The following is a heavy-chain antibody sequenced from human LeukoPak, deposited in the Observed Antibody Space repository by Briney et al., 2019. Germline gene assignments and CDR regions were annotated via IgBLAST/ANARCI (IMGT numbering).Heavy chain of an antibody. D-gene: IGHD6-19*01. CDR1: GYTFINYD. CDR2: INVGNGDT. V-gene: IGHV1-3*01. CDR3: SRDQAVAGA. J-gene: IGHJ5*02. Sequence: ASVKVSCKASGYTFINYDMHWVRQAPGQRLEWMGRINVGNGDTRSSQKFQGRVTFTRDTSASTAYMELSSLTPEDTALYYCSRDQAVAGAWGQGTLVTVSS.